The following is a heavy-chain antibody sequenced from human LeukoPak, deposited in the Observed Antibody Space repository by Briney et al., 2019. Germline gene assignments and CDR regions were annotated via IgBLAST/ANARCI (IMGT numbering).Heavy chain of an antibody. CDR2: ISGSSSDI. J-gene: IGHJ4*02. V-gene: IGHV3-21*01. D-gene: IGHD1-26*01. CDR1: EFTFRSYS. CDR3: ARRGYHDYSGFDY. Sequence: PGGSLRLSCAGSEFTFRSYSMHWVRQAPGKGLEWVSSISGSSSDIYYADSVKGRFTISGDNSKNSLYLQMKSLRAEDTALYYCARRGYHDYSGFDYWGQGTLVTVSS.